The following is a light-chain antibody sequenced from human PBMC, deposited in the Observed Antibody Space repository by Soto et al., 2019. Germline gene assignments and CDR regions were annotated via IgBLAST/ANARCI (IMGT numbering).Light chain of an antibody. V-gene: IGKV3-15*01. CDR3: QQYNNWPRGT. Sequence: EIVMTQSPATLSVSPGERATLSCRASQRGSSILAWYQQKPGQAPRLLISGASTSATGIPARFSGSGSGTEFTLTISSLQSEDFAFYYCQQYNNWPRGTFGQGTKLEIK. CDR2: GAS. J-gene: IGKJ2*01. CDR1: QRGSSI.